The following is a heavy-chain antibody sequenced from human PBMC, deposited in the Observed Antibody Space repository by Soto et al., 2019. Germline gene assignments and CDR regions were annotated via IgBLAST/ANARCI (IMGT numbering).Heavy chain of an antibody. D-gene: IGHD3-3*01. CDR3: ASPSVWSGSDYYYYYGMDV. Sequence: EVQLVQSGAEVKKPGESLKISCKGSGYSFTSYWIGWVRQMPGKGLEWMGIIYPGDSDTRYSPSFQGQVTISADKSISTAYLQWSSLKASDTAMYYCASPSVWSGSDYYYYYGMDVWGQGTTVTVSS. CDR2: IYPGDSDT. V-gene: IGHV5-51*01. J-gene: IGHJ6*02. CDR1: GYSFTSYW.